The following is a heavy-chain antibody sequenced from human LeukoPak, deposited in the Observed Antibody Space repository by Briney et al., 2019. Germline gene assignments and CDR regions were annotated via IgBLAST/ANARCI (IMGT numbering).Heavy chain of an antibody. Sequence: SETLSLTCTVSGGSISSYYWSWIRQPPGKGLEWIGYIYYSGSNNYNPSLKSRVTISVDTSKNRFSPKLSSVTAADTAVYYCARVDPDSSSTLEVFDYWGQGTLVTVSS. V-gene: IGHV4-59*01. CDR1: GGSISSYY. CDR3: ARVDPDSSSTLEVFDY. D-gene: IGHD6-6*01. CDR2: IYYSGSN. J-gene: IGHJ4*02.